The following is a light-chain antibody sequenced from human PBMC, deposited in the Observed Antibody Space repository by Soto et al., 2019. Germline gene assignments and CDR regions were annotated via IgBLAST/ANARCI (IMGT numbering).Light chain of an antibody. Sequence: QSVLTQPASVSGSPGQSITISCTGGPRVVGSINLVSWYQQHPGKAPKLMIYEATERPSGVSGRFSGSKSGNTAFLTISGLQPEDEADYYCCSYVESIIIVFGGGTKLTAL. J-gene: IGLJ2*01. CDR2: EAT. CDR3: CSYVESIIIV. CDR1: PRVVGSINL. V-gene: IGLV2-23*01.